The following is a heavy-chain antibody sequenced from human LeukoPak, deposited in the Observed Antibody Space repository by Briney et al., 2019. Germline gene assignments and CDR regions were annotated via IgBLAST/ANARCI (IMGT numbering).Heavy chain of an antibody. CDR1: GGSFSGYY. Sequence: SETLSLTCAVYGGSFSGYYWSWIRQPPGKGLGWIGEINHSGSTNYNPSLKSRVTISVDTSKNQFSLKLSSVTAADTAVYYCARGLMAPNNWGQGTLVTVSS. CDR3: ARGLMAPNN. D-gene: IGHD5-24*01. CDR2: INHSGST. V-gene: IGHV4-34*01. J-gene: IGHJ4*02.